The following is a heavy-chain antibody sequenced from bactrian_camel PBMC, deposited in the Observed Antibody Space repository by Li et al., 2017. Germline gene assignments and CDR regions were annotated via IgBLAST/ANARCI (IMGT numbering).Heavy chain of an antibody. CDR2: VHTLSDAT. J-gene: IGHJ4*01. CDR3: AAGWSFGVGTLLRRHVNY. D-gene: IGHD3*01. CDR1: GLPSTSNC. V-gene: IGHV3S54*01. Sequence: HVQLVESGGGSVQVGGSLRLSCQISGLPSTSNCMGWFRQVSGKKREFVAAVHTLSDATYFTDSVKGRFTISEDNAKNMVYLQVNSLKAEDTAMYYCAAGWSFGVGTLLRRHVNYWGQGTQVTVS.